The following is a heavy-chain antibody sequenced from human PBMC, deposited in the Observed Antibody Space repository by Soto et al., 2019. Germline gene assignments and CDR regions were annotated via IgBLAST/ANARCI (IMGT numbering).Heavy chain of an antibody. CDR3: VKDGGYCSSTTCYSPRNHYFDS. CDR1: GFTFSDYW. J-gene: IGHJ4*02. V-gene: IGHV3-7*03. CDR2: IKFDGSEK. D-gene: IGHD2-2*01. Sequence: GGSLSLSCAASGFTFSDYWMSWVRQAPGKGPEWVANIKFDGSEKQYVDSVKGRFSISRDNSRNSLFLQMNSLRAGDTAVYYCVKDGGYCSSTTCYSPRNHYFDSWGQGTLGTVSS.